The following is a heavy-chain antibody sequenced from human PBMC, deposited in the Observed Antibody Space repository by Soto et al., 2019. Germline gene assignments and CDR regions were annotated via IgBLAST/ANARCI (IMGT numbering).Heavy chain of an antibody. Sequence: SETLSLTCTVSGGAISSYYWSWLLQPPGKGLKWIGYISYSGSANYNPSLKSRVTISVDTSKNQFSLKLSSVTAADTSVHECATEHMGWFDRCGQEYLVTVSA. V-gene: IGHV4-59*01. CDR2: ISYSGSA. J-gene: IGHJ5*02. CDR1: GGAISSYY. CDR3: ATEHMGWFDR. D-gene: IGHD2-21*01.